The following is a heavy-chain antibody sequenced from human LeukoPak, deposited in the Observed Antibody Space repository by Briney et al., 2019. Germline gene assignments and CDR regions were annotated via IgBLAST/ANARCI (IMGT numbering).Heavy chain of an antibody. CDR2: INPNSYGT. Sequence: ASVKVSCKASGYTLTGYYIHWVRQAPGQGLEWMGWINPNSYGTNYAQNFQGRVTVTSDSSITSAYMEVNRLRSDDTAFYYCARGRDGYNSELDYWGQGTLVTVSS. V-gene: IGHV1-2*02. CDR3: ARGRDGYNSELDY. D-gene: IGHD5-24*01. CDR1: GYTLTGYY. J-gene: IGHJ4*02.